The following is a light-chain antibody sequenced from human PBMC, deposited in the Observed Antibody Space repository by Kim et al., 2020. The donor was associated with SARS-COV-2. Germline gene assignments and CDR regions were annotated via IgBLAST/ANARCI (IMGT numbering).Light chain of an antibody. CDR3: SSYTSSRTYV. CDR2: DVS. CDR1: SSDVGGYNS. V-gene: IGLV2-14*03. Sequence: GQSITVSCTGTSSDVGGYNSVTWYQQHPGKAPKLIIHDVSNRPSGVSNRFSCSKSGNTASLTISGLQAEDEADYYCSSYTSSRTYVFGTGTKVTVL. J-gene: IGLJ1*01.